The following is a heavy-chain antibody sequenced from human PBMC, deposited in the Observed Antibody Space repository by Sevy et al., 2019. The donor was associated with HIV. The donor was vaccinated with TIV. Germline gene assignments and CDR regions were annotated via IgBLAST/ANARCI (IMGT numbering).Heavy chain of an antibody. CDR1: GLTFSSYW. J-gene: IGHJ6*02. CDR3: VIQRGDTVVLPDVLPDYGMDV. D-gene: IGHD2-2*01. V-gene: IGHV3-74*01. Sequence: GGSLRLSCAASGLTFSSYWMHWVRQAPGKGLVWVSRINSDGSGTSYAYSVKGRFTISRDNAKNTLYLQMNRLRAKDTTAYYCVIQRGDTVVLPDVLPDYGMDVWGQGTTVTVSS. CDR2: INSDGSGT.